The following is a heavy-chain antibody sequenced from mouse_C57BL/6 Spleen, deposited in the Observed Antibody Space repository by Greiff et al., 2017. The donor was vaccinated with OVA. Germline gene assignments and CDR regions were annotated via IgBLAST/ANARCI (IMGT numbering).Heavy chain of an antibody. CDR2: ISSGSSTI. CDR3: ARGGQGYFDV. CDR1: GFTFSDYG. J-gene: IGHJ1*03. D-gene: IGHD3-2*02. V-gene: IGHV5-17*01. Sequence: EVKVVESGGGLVKPGGSLKLSCAASGFTFSDYGMHWVRQAPEKGLEWVAYISSGSSTIYYADTVKGRFTISRDNAKNTLFLQMTSLRSEDTAMYYCARGGQGYFDVWGTGTTVTVSS.